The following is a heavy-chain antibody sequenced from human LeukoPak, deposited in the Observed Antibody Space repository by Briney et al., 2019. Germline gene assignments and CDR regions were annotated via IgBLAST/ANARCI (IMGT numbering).Heavy chain of an antibody. CDR3: AKDRNWNYEGNWFDP. Sequence: GGSLRLSCAASGFTFDDYAMHWVRQAPGKGLEWVSLISGDGGSTYYADSVKGRFTISRDNSKNSLYLRMNSLRTEDTALYYCAKDRNWNYEGNWFDPWGQGTLVTVSS. CDR1: GFTFDDYA. CDR2: ISGDGGST. V-gene: IGHV3-43*02. J-gene: IGHJ5*02. D-gene: IGHD1-7*01.